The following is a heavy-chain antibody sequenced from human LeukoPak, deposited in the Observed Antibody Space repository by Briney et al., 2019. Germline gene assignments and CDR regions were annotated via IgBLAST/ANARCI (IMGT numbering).Heavy chain of an antibody. V-gene: IGHV1-18*01. D-gene: IGHD4-17*01. Sequence: ASVKVSCKASGYSFTNYGLNWVRQAPGQGLEWMGWISGYNGNTNYAQKLQGRVTMTTDTSTGTAYMELRSLTSDDTAVYYCARDPTVTSAIDAFDIWGQGTMVTVSS. J-gene: IGHJ3*02. CDR1: GYSFTNYG. CDR2: ISGYNGNT. CDR3: ARDPTVTSAIDAFDI.